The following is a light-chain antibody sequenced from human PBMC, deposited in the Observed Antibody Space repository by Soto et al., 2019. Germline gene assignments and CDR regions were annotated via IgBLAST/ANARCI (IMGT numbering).Light chain of an antibody. V-gene: IGLV2-8*01. CDR3: KSYAGSNTYV. J-gene: IGLJ1*01. CDR2: EVV. Sequence: QSALTQPPSASGSPGQSVTISSTGTKNDVGFYDFVSWYQHHPGKAPRLIIYEVVQRPSGVPDRFSGSKSGNTASLTVSGLQAADEADYFCKSYAGSNTYVFGSGTKLTVL. CDR1: KNDVGFYDF.